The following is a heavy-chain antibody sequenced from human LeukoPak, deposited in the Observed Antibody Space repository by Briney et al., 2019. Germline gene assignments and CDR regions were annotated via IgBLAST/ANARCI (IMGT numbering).Heavy chain of an antibody. V-gene: IGHV3-48*03. D-gene: IGHD1-26*01. CDR1: GFTFSTYE. J-gene: IGHJ4*02. Sequence: GGSLRLSCEASGFTFSTYEMNWVRQTPGKGLEWVSCIGSSGSTIYYADSVKGRFTISRDNSKNTLYLQMNSLRAEDTAVYYCAKGTRYSGSAHRDYWGQGTLVTVSS. CDR3: AKGTRYSGSAHRDY. CDR2: IGSSGSTI.